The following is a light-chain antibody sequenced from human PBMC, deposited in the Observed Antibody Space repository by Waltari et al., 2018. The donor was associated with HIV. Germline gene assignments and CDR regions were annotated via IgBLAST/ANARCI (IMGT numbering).Light chain of an antibody. CDR3: QQYGTSPYT. CDR2: GAS. CDR1: QSVTSSY. J-gene: IGKJ2*01. Sequence: EIALTQSPGTLSLSPGDRATLACRASQSVTSSYLAWYQQKPGQAPRLLIYGASSRATDIPDRFSGSWSGTDFTLTIRRLEPEDSAVYCCQQYGTSPYTFGLGTKLEI. V-gene: IGKV3-20*01.